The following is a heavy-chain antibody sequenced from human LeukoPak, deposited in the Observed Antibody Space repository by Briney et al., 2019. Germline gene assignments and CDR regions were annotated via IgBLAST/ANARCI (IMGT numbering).Heavy chain of an antibody. CDR2: IYHSGST. V-gene: IGHV4-38-2*02. J-gene: IGHJ4*02. Sequence: PSETLSLTCTVSGYSISSGYYWGWIRQPPGKGLEWIGSIYHSGSTYYNPSLKSRITISVDTSKNQFSLKLSSVTAADTAVYYCARFAIPYYFDYWGQGTLVTVSS. CDR1: GYSISSGYY. CDR3: ARFAIPYYFDY.